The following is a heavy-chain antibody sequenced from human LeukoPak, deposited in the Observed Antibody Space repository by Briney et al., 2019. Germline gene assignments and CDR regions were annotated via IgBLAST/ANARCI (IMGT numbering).Heavy chain of an antibody. Sequence: GGSLRLSCAASGFTFSSYGMHWVRQAPGKGLEWVAVISYDGSNKYYADSVKGRFTISRDNSKNTLYLQMNSLRAEDTAVYYCAGSLGPLTEYWGQGTLVTVSS. J-gene: IGHJ4*02. V-gene: IGHV3-30*03. CDR3: AGSLGPLTEY. D-gene: IGHD7-27*01. CDR1: GFTFSSYG. CDR2: ISYDGSNK.